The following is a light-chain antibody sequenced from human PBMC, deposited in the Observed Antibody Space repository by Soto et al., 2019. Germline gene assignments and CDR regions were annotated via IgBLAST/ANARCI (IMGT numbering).Light chain of an antibody. CDR1: QSISSW. CDR3: QQNNSYSWT. CDR2: DAS. Sequence: DIQMTQSPFTLSSSVGDRVTITCRASQSISSWLVWYQQKPGKAPKLLIYDASSLESGVPSRFSGSGSGTEFPLTISSLQPDDFATYYCQQNNSYSWTFGQGTKVEIK. J-gene: IGKJ1*01. V-gene: IGKV1-5*01.